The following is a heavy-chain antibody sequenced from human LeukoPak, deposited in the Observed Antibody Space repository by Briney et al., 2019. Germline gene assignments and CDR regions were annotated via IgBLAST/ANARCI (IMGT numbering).Heavy chain of an antibody. CDR1: GGSINSGSYY. J-gene: IGHJ4*02. V-gene: IGHV4-61*02. CDR2: IYGSGNT. D-gene: IGHD3-9*01. Sequence: SQTLSLTCTVSGGSINSGSYYWSWIRQPAGQGLEWIGRIYGSGNTIYNPSLKSRVTLSADTSKKQFSLEMTSVTAADTAVYYCVRDLNYWGQGSLVTVSS. CDR3: VRDLNY.